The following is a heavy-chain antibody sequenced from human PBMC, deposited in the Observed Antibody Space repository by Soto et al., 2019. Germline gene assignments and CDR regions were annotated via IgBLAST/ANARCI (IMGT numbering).Heavy chain of an antibody. CDR1: GFTFRSYA. D-gene: IGHD1-7*01. CDR3: AKGNSWSPALVLDI. V-gene: IGHV3-23*01. J-gene: IGHJ3*02. Sequence: EGSLRLSCAASGFTFRSYAMNWVRQAPGKGLEWVSAISGSAGSTYYADSVKGRFTISRDTSKNTLYLQMNSLRAEDTAVYYCAKGNSWSPALVLDIWGQGTMVTVSS. CDR2: ISGSAGST.